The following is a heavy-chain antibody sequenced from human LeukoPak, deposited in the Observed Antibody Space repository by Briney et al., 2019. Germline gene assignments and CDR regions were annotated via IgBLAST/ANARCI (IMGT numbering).Heavy chain of an antibody. CDR2: VYHSGST. V-gene: IGHV4-38-2*01. CDR3: ARNDSSGYFDY. CDR1: DYSISSGNY. J-gene: IGHJ4*02. D-gene: IGHD3-22*01. Sequence: SETLSLTCAVSDYSISSGNYWGWIRQPPGEGLEWIGSVYHSGSTHYSPSLKSRVTISVDTSKNQFSLKLRSVTAADTAVYYYARNDSSGYFDYWGQGTLVTVSS.